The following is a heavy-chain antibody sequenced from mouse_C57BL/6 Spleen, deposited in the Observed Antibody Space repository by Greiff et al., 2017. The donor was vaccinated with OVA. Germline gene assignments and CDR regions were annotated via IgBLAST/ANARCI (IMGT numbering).Heavy chain of an antibody. CDR3: AKHTPGTGY. D-gene: IGHD4-1*01. V-gene: IGHV1-55*01. Sequence: QVQLQQPGAELVKPGASVKMSCKASGYTFTSYWIPWVKQRPGQGLEWIGDIYPGSGSTNYNEKFKSKATLTVDTSSSTAYLQLSSLTSEDSAVYYCAKHTPGTGYWGQGTTLTVAS. CDR1: GYTFTSYW. CDR2: IYPGSGST. J-gene: IGHJ2*01.